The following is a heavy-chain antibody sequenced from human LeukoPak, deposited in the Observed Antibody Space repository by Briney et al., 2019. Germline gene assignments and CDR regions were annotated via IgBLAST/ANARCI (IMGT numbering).Heavy chain of an antibody. CDR2: IYYSGST. D-gene: IGHD2-8*01. V-gene: IGHV4-59*12. CDR1: GASIRGYY. J-gene: IGHJ6*03. CDR3: ATNGYYCMDV. Sequence: SETLSLTCIVSGASIRGYYWSWIRQPPGKGLEWIGYIYYSGSTNYNPSLKSRVTISVDTSKNRFSLKVNSLTAADTAVYYCATNGYYCMDVWGKGTTVTVSS.